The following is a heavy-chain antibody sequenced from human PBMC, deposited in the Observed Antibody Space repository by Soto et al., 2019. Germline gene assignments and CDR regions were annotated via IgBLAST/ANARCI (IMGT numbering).Heavy chain of an antibody. J-gene: IGHJ4*02. CDR3: VKDARTGTTSTFDY. V-gene: IGHV3-64D*06. CDR1: GFTFSSYA. CDR2: ISSNGGST. D-gene: IGHD1-7*01. Sequence: GGSLRLSYSAPGFTFSSYAMHWVRQAPGKGLEYVSVISSNGGSTYYAGSVKGRFTISRDNSKNTLYLQMSSLRAEDTAVYYCVKDARTGTTSTFDYWGQGTLVTVSS.